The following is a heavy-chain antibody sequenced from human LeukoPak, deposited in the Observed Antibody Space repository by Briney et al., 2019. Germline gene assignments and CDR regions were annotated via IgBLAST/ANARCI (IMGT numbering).Heavy chain of an antibody. D-gene: IGHD4-11*01. CDR3: ARLPGVTTAFDY. Sequence: ASVKVSCKASGFTFTSSAMQWVRQARGQRLEWIGWIVVGSGNTNYAQKFQERVTITRDMSTSTAYMELSSLRSEDTAVYYCARLPGVTTAFDYWGQGTLVTVSS. J-gene: IGHJ4*02. V-gene: IGHV1-58*02. CDR2: IVVGSGNT. CDR1: GFTFTSSA.